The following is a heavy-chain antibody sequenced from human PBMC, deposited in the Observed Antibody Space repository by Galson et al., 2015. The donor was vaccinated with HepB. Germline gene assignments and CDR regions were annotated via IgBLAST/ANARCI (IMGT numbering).Heavy chain of an antibody. CDR3: ARGSNTVTTKGYFDL. J-gene: IGHJ2*01. CDR2: ISYDGSNK. Sequence: SLRLSCAASGFTFSSYGMHWVRQAPGKGLEWVAVISYDGSNKYYADSVKGRFTISRDNSKNTLYLQMNSLRAEDTAVYYCARGSNTVTTKGYFDLWGRGTLVTVSS. D-gene: IGHD5-12*01. CDR1: GFTFSSYG. V-gene: IGHV3-30*03.